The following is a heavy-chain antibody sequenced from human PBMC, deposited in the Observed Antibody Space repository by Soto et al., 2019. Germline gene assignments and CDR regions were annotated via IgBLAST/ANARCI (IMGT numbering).Heavy chain of an antibody. J-gene: IGHJ6*03. D-gene: IGHD6-19*01. Sequence: SETLSLTCAVYGGSFSGYYWSWIRQPPGKGLEWIGEINHSGSTNYNPSLKSRVTISVDTSKNQFSLKLSSVTAADTAVYYCARGVAVAGPYYYYYMDVWGKGTTVTVSS. CDR3: ARGVAVAGPYYYYYMDV. CDR1: GGSFSGYY. CDR2: INHSGST. V-gene: IGHV4-34*01.